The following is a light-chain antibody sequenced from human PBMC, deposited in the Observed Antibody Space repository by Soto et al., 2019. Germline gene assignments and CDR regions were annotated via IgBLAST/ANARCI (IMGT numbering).Light chain of an antibody. CDR2: RAS. J-gene: IGKJ2*01. V-gene: IGKV1-5*03. Sequence: IQMTQSPVTLSASVGDRVAITCRASQSIAEWLAWYQHKPGKAPKLLIYRASPLASGVPSRFSGSGSGTEFTFASPRLQPDDFATCYCQHYDSYPVTFGHGTNLES. CDR3: QHYDSYPVT. CDR1: QSIAEW.